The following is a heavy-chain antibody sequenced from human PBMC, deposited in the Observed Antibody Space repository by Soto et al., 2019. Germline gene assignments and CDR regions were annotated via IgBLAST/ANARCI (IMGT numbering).Heavy chain of an antibody. CDR1: GFTFTSYV. D-gene: IGHD3-22*01. Sequence: EVQLLESGGGLVQRGGSQRLSCAASGFTFTSYVMSWVRQAPGKGLEWVAGISGGGSTAFYADSVKGRFTISRDNAKNTVVLQMDSLRAEDTAIYYCAKDSNKYSSSLRGRYFGYWGQGTLVTVSS. CDR2: ISGGGSTA. J-gene: IGHJ4*02. CDR3: AKDSNKYSSSLRGRYFGY. V-gene: IGHV3-23*01.